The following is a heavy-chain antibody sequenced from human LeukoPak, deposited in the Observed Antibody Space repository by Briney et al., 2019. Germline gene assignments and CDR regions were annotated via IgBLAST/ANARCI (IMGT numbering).Heavy chain of an antibody. D-gene: IGHD1-26*01. CDR3: TKGGGISYNPSDP. Sequence: GGSLRLSCAASGFTFYNYGIHWVRQAPGKGLEWLAVISPDGYGHYADSVKGRFTVSRDNSKNTLYLQMNSLRTDDSAMYYCTKGGGISYNPSDPWGPGTLVTVSS. J-gene: IGHJ5*02. CDR1: GFTFYNYG. V-gene: IGHV3-30*18. CDR2: ISPDGYG.